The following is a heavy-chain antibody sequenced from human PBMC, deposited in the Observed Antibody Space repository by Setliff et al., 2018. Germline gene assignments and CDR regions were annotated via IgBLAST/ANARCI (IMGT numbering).Heavy chain of an antibody. CDR2: IKQDGSEK. D-gene: IGHD6-13*01. J-gene: IGHJ4*02. CDR1: GFTFSSYA. CDR3: ARGRQQLVPTSY. V-gene: IGHV3-7*01. Sequence: PGGSLRLSCAASGFTFSSYAITWVRQAPGKGLEWVANIKQDGSEKYYVDSVKGRFTISRDNAKNSLYLQMNSLRAEDTAVYYCARGRQQLVPTSYWGQGTLVTVSS.